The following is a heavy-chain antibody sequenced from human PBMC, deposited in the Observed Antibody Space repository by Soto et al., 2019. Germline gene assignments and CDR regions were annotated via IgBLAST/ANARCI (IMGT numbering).Heavy chain of an antibody. CDR2: IIPIFGTA. CDR3: GMVGVIVATMYDRDY. Sequence: ASVKVSCKASGVTFSSYAISWVRQAPVQGLEWMGGIIPIFGTANYAQKFQGRVTITADESTSTAYMELSSLRSEDTAVYYCGMVGVIVATMYDRDYWGQGTLVTVSS. D-gene: IGHD5-12*01. CDR1: GVTFSSYA. J-gene: IGHJ4*02. V-gene: IGHV1-69*13.